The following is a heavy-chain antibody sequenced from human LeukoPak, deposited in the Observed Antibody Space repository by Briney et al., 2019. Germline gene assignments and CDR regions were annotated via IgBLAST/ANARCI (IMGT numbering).Heavy chain of an antibody. Sequence: PSETLSLTCTVSGGSISSYYWGWIQQPPGKGLEWIGYIFYNGSTNYNPSLKSRVTISIDTSKNQFSLNLSSVTAADTAVYYRARRPNWGPVFDYWGREPWSPSPQ. J-gene: IGHJ4*02. CDR3: ARRPNWGPVFDY. D-gene: IGHD7-27*01. CDR1: GGSISSYY. V-gene: IGHV4-59*01. CDR2: IFYNGST.